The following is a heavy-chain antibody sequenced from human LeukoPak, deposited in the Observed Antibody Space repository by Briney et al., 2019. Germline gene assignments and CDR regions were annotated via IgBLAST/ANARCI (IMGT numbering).Heavy chain of an antibody. CDR3: VTYYFDSSGPKKNY. Sequence: PSETLSLSCAVYGGSFSGYYWSRIRQSPGKGLEWIGEINHSGSTNYNPSLKSRVTISVDTSKKQFSLKLSSVTAADTAVYYCVTYYFDSSGPKKNYWGQGTLVTVSS. CDR2: INHSGST. J-gene: IGHJ4*02. D-gene: IGHD3-22*01. V-gene: IGHV4-34*01. CDR1: GGSFSGYY.